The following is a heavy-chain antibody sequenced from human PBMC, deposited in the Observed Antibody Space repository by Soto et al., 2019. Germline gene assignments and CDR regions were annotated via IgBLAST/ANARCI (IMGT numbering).Heavy chain of an antibody. Sequence: QAQLVQSGAEVKKPGSSVKVSCKASGGTFSSYTISWVRQAPGQGLEWMGRIIPILGIANYAQKFQGRVTITADKSTSTAYMELSSLRSEDTAVYYCARDRGRDFWANWNAFDIWGQGTMVTVSS. D-gene: IGHD3-3*01. CDR3: ARDRGRDFWANWNAFDI. CDR1: GGTFSSYT. J-gene: IGHJ3*02. CDR2: IIPILGIA. V-gene: IGHV1-69*08.